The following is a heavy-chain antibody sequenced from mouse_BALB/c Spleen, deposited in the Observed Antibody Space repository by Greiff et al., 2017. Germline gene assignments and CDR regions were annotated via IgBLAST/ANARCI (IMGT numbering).Heavy chain of an antibody. CDR2: IWAGGST. Sequence: VKVVESGPGLVAPSQSLSITCTVSGFSLTSYGVHWVRQPPGKGLEWLGVIWAGGSTNYNSALMSRLSISKDNSKSQVFLKMNSLQTDDTAMYYCARGIYDGYTFAYWGQGTLVTVSA. D-gene: IGHD2-3*01. J-gene: IGHJ3*01. CDR3: ARGIYDGYTFAY. CDR1: GFSLTSYG. V-gene: IGHV2-9*02.